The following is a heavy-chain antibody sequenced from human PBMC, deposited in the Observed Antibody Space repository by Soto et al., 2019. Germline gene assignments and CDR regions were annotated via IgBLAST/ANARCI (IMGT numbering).Heavy chain of an antibody. CDR2: IIGSAGVA. D-gene: IGHD2-21*01. V-gene: IGHV3-23*01. CDR1: GXLVSANS. Sequence: GSLRLSCAASGXLVSANSMSWVRQAPGVGLEWVSTIIGSAGVAFYADSVRGRFIISRDISKNTLYWQLSTLRADDMARYYCVKGSVWTWFDPWGKGILVTVS. J-gene: IGHJ5*02. CDR3: VKGSVWTWFDP.